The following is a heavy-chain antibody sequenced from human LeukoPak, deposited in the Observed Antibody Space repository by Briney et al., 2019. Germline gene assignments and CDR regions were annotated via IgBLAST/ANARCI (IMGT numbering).Heavy chain of an antibody. CDR2: MYNSGST. CDR1: GGSISGSY. D-gene: IGHD4-17*01. Sequence: SETLSLTCTVSGGSISGSYWSWIRQPPGKGLEWIAYMYNSGSTNYNPSLKSRVTISIDTSKNPFSLKLSSLTAADTAIYYCARGIESYGDYGYWGQGILVTVSS. CDR3: ARGIESYGDYGY. J-gene: IGHJ4*02. V-gene: IGHV4-59*01.